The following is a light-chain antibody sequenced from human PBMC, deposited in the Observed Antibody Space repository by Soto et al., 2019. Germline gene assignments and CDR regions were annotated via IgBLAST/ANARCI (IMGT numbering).Light chain of an antibody. CDR3: SSYTTDNTYV. CDR1: SSDVGAYNY. V-gene: IGLV2-14*01. Sequence: QSALTQPASVSGSPGQSITISCTGTSSDVGAYNYVSWYQQYPGKAPKLMIYEVNNRPSGSSNRVSGSKSGNTASLTISGLQAEDEAEYYCSSYTTDNTYVFGSGTKVTVL. J-gene: IGLJ1*01. CDR2: EVN.